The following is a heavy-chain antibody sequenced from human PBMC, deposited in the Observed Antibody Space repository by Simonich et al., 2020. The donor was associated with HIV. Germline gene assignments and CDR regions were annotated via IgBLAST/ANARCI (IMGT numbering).Heavy chain of an antibody. D-gene: IGHD3-3*01. CDR1: GGSFRGYY. CDR2: INHSGIT. CDR3: ARRDRELILYFDY. V-gene: IGHV4-34*01. J-gene: IGHJ4*02. Sequence: QVQLQQWGAGLLKPSETLSLTCAVYGGSFRGYYWSWIRQPPGKGLEGIGEINHSGITNYKSSLNSRATISVDKSKNQFSLKLSSVTAADTAIYYCARRDRELILYFDYWGQGNLVTVSS.